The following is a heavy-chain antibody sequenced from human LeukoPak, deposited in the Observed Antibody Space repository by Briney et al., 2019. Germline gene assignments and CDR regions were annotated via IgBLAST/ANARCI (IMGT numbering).Heavy chain of an antibody. CDR1: GGSFSSSSYY. V-gene: IGHV4-39*01. Sequence: SETLSLTCTVSGGSFSSSSYYWGWIRQPPGKGLEWIGSIYYSGSTYYNPSLKSRVTISVDTSKNQFSLKLSSVTAADTAVYYCARADVTMIVENWGQGTLVTVSS. J-gene: IGHJ4*02. CDR2: IYYSGST. D-gene: IGHD3-22*01. CDR3: ARADVTMIVEN.